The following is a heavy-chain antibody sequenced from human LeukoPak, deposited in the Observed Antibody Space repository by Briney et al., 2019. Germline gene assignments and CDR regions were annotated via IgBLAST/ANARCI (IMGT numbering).Heavy chain of an antibody. CDR3: ASLSAVAPFDY. CDR2: IHHSGST. Sequence: PSETLSLTCAVSGGSISSTNWWSWVRQPPGKGLEWIGEIHHSGSTNYNPTLKSRVTISVDKSKNQFSLKVSSVTAADTAVYYCASLSAVAPFDYWGQGTLVTVSS. V-gene: IGHV4-4*02. CDR1: GGSISSTNW. D-gene: IGHD6-19*01. J-gene: IGHJ4*02.